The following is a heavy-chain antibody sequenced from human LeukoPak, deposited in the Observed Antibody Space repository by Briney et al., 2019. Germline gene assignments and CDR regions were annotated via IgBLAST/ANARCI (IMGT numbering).Heavy chain of an antibody. CDR2: IKQDGNEK. CDR1: GFTFSSYS. D-gene: IGHD3-10*01. Sequence: AGGSLRLSCAASGFTFSSYSMNWVRQAPGKGLEWVANIKQDGNEKYYVDSVKGRFTISRDNAKNSLYLQMNSLRAEDTAVYYCAREYFYGSGSYYNGYWGQGTLVTVSS. J-gene: IGHJ4*02. CDR3: AREYFYGSGSYYNGY. V-gene: IGHV3-7*04.